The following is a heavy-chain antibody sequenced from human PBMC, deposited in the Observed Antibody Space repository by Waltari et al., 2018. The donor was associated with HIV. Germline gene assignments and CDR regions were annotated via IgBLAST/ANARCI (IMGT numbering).Heavy chain of an antibody. J-gene: IGHJ4*02. CDR1: GFTFSASY. CDR2: IRSNGDIT. Sequence: QVQLVESGGGLVKPGGSLRLSCAASGFTFSASYMSWIRQAPGKGLEWVSSIRSNGDITYYTDSLKGRFTISRDNAKNSLYLQMNSLRSEDTALYYCAKGPGMGGYYFDYWGQGTLVTVSS. D-gene: IGHD3-16*01. CDR3: AKGPGMGGYYFDY. V-gene: IGHV3-11*01.